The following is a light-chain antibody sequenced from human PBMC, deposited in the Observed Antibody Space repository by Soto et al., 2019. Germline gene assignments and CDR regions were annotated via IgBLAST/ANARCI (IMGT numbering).Light chain of an antibody. CDR3: QQYASAPLA. CDR2: VAS. J-gene: IGKJ4*01. V-gene: IGKV3-20*01. Sequence: EIVLTQSPGTLSLSTGERATLSCRASQRVSRSYLAWYQQKPGQAPRLLMFVASSRATGIPDRFSGSGSGTDFTLTISRLEHEDWEGYYCQQYASAPLAFGGGTRVDVK. CDR1: QRVSRSY.